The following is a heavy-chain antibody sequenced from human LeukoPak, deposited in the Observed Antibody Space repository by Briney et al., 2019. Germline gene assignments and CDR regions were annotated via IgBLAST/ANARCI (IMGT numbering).Heavy chain of an antibody. Sequence: SETPSLTCAVYGGSLSGYYWSWIRQPPGKGLEWIAYIYYSGTTYYNPSLKSRVTISIDTSKNQFSLKLSSVTAADTAVYFCARDPKAAAATDSWGQGTLVTVSS. J-gene: IGHJ5*01. CDR2: IYYSGTT. V-gene: IGHV4-30-4*01. CDR3: ARDPKAAAATDS. CDR1: GGSLSGYY. D-gene: IGHD6-13*01.